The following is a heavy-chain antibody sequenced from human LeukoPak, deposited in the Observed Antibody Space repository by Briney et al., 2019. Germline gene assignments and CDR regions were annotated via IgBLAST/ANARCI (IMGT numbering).Heavy chain of an antibody. V-gene: IGHV4-39*01. CDR2: ITYSGST. CDR1: GGSISSSTYY. Sequence: SSETLSLTCTVSGGSISSSTYYWAWIRQSPGKGLEWFGSITYSGSTYYNPSLESRVTISVDTSKNQFSLRLISVTAVDTAVYYCARQGVGATDCWGQGTLVTVSS. D-gene: IGHD1-26*01. J-gene: IGHJ4*02. CDR3: ARQGVGATDC.